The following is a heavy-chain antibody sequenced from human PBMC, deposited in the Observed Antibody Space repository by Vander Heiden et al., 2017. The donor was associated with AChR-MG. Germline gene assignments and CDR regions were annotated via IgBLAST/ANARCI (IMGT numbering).Heavy chain of an antibody. J-gene: IGHJ4*01. D-gene: IGHD4-17*01. CDR3: AKDTGYGYGDEGTFDY. V-gene: IGHV3-9*01. CDR1: GFNLAAYA. Sequence: EVQLVESGGGSVQPGRSLRPSCAGSGFNLAAYAMHWGRQAPGKGLEWVSGISWNSGSIGYADSVKGRFTISRDNAKNSLYLQMNSLRAEDTALYYCAKDTGYGYGDEGTFDYWGHGTLVTVSS. CDR2: ISWNSGSI.